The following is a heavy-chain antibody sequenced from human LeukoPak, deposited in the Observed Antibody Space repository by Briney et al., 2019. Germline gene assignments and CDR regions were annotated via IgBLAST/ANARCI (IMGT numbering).Heavy chain of an antibody. J-gene: IGHJ5*02. CDR1: RFTFSSYG. CDR2: IGNDGSNK. CDR3: AKGTHSSGWPRNWFDP. V-gene: IGHV3-30*02. D-gene: IGHD6-19*01. Sequence: GGSLRLSCAASRFTFSSYGMHWVRQAPGKGLECVAVIGNDGSNKYYADSMKGRFTISRDNSKNTLYVQMNSLSAEETAVYYCAKGTHSSGWPRNWFDPWGQGTLVTVSS.